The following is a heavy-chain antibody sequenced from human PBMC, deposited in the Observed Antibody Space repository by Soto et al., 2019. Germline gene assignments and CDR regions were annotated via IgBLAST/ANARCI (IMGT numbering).Heavy chain of an antibody. CDR1: GYNFITYG. J-gene: IGHJ5*01. V-gene: IGHV1-18*01. CDR2: INAGNGNT. D-gene: IGHD5-12*01. CDR3: AIEWPPTDSGYHNSFDS. Sequence: ASVKVSCKASGYNFITYGLTWVRQAPGQGLEGMGWINAGNGNTNYAQKLQGRVTMTTDTSTSTAYMELRSLRADDTAVYYCAIEWPPTDSGYHNSFDSWGQGTLVTVSS.